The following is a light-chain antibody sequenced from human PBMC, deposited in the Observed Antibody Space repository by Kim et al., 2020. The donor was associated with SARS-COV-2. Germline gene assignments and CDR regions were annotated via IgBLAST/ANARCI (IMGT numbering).Light chain of an antibody. CDR3: QLWDTRAFWV. J-gene: IGLJ3*02. Sequence: SYELTQPPSVSVAPGETARITCGGDSIGSYSVHWYQQRPGQAPVLVIYYNDDRPSGIPKRFSGSKSESTANLTITGVEAGDEADYYCQLWDTRAFWVFGG. V-gene: IGLV3-21*04. CDR2: YND. CDR1: SIGSYS.